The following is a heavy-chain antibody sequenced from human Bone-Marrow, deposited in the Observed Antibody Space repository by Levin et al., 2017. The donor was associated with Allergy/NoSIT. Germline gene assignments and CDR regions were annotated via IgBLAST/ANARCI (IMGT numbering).Heavy chain of an antibody. D-gene: IGHD4/OR15-4a*01. CDR2: FHFSGAT. CDR1: GGSISSSPYY. J-gene: IGHJ5*02. V-gene: IGHV4-39*02. CDR3: ARGALTIEYGGHWFDP. Sequence: SSETLSLTCTVSGGSISSSPYYWGWIRQPPGKGLEWIASFHFSGATYYNPSLKSRLSISVDRSKNQFSLKLSSVTPPDTVMYYCARGALTIEYGGHWFDPWGQGTLVTVSS.